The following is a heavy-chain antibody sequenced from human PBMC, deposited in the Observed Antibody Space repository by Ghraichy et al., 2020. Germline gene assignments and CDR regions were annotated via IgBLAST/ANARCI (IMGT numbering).Heavy chain of an antibody. CDR2: INFNSGGT. CDR3: ARAPGSSGWYGDY. Sequence: ASVKVSCKASGYTSTGYYMHWVRQAPGQGLEWMGWINFNSGGTNYAQKYQGRVTMTRDTSISTVYMELTRLRSDDTAVYYCARAPGSSGWYGDYWGQGTLVTVSS. D-gene: IGHD6-19*01. V-gene: IGHV1-2*02. J-gene: IGHJ4*02. CDR1: GYTSTGYY.